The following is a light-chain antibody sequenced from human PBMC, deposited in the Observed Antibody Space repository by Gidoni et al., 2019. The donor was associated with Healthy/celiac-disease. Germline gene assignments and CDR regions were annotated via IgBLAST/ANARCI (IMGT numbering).Light chain of an antibody. J-gene: IGLJ2*01. Sequence: SYALTHPPSVSPSPGQTASITCSGDKLGDKYACWYQQKPGQSPVLVIYQDSKRPSGIPERFSGSNSGNTATLTISGTQAMDEADYYCQAWDSSTDVVFGGGTKLTVL. CDR1: KLGDKY. CDR3: QAWDSSTDVV. V-gene: IGLV3-1*01. CDR2: QDS.